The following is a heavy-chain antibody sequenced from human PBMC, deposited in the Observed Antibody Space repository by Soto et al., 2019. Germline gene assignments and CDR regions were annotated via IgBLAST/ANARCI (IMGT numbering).Heavy chain of an antibody. CDR3: AKDMVAATKYTRNYYYYGMDV. D-gene: IGHD1-26*01. J-gene: IGHJ6*02. Sequence: LSLSCAASGFTFDDYTMHWVRQAPGKGLEWVSLISWDGGSTYYADSVKGRFTISRDNSKNSLYLQMNSLRTEDTALYYCAKDMVAATKYTRNYYYYGMDVSGQGTTVTVS. CDR2: ISWDGGST. CDR1: GFTFDDYT. V-gene: IGHV3-43*01.